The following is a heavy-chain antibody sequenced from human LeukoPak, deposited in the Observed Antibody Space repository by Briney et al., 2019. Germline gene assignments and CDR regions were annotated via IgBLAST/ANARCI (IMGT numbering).Heavy chain of an antibody. Sequence: GASVKVSCKAPGYTFTSYAMHWVRQAPGQRLEWMGWINAGNGNTKYSQKFQGRVTITRDTSASTAYMELSSLRSEDTAVYYCARDSTVTGVDYWGQGTLVTVSS. V-gene: IGHV1-3*01. CDR2: INAGNGNT. CDR3: ARDSTVTGVDY. J-gene: IGHJ4*02. D-gene: IGHD4-17*01. CDR1: GYTFTSYA.